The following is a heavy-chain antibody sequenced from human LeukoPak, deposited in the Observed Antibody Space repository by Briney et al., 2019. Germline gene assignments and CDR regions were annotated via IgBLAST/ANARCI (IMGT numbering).Heavy chain of an antibody. CDR1: GGSISSSSYY. CDR3: ARIRYYDSSGYYYVSFYYFDY. D-gene: IGHD3-22*01. Sequence: SETLSLTCTVSGGSISSSSYYWGWIRQPPGKGLEWIGSIYHSGSTYYNPSLKSRVTISVDTSKNQFSLKLSSVTAADTAVYYCARIRYYDSSGYYYVSFYYFDYWGQGTLVTVSS. V-gene: IGHV4-39*07. J-gene: IGHJ4*02. CDR2: IYHSGST.